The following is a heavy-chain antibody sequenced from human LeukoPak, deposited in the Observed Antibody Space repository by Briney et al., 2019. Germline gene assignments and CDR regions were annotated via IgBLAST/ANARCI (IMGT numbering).Heavy chain of an antibody. Sequence: GASVKVSCKASGYTFTGYYMHWVRQAPGQGLEWMGWINPDSGGTNYAQKFQGRVTMTRDTSISTAYMELSRLRSDDTAVYYCAPDGSWFGELLWMQQIDYWGQGTLVTVSS. CDR3: APDGSWFGELLWMQQIDY. CDR1: GYTFTGYY. D-gene: IGHD3-10*01. CDR2: INPDSGGT. J-gene: IGHJ4*02. V-gene: IGHV1-2*02.